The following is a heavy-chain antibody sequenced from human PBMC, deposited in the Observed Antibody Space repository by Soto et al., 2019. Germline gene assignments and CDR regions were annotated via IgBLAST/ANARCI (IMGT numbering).Heavy chain of an antibody. D-gene: IGHD3-9*01. CDR3: ARTAPYFDWSLGAFDI. J-gene: IGHJ3*02. CDR2: IDWGDDK. Sequence: TLSLTCTFSGFSLSTSGMCVSWIRQPPGKALEWLARIDWGDDKYYSTSLKTRLTISKDTSKNQVVLTMTNMDPVDTATYYCARTAPYFDWSLGAFDIWGQGTMVNVSS. CDR1: GFSLSTSGMC. V-gene: IGHV2-70*11.